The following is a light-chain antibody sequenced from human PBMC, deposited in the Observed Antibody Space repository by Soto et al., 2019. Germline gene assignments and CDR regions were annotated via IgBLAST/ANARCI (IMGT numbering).Light chain of an antibody. V-gene: IGKV1D-12*01. Sequence: DIQMTQSPSSVSASVGDRVTITCRASQDISSWLAWYQQNPGKAPKLLIYAASSLQSGVPSRFSGSGSGKDFTLTINNLQPEDFATYYCQQANSFPPTFGQGTRLEIK. CDR1: QDISSW. CDR2: AAS. J-gene: IGKJ5*01. CDR3: QQANSFPPT.